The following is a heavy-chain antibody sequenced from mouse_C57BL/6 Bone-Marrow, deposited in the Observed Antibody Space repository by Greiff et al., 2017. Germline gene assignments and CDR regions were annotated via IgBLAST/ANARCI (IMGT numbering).Heavy chain of an antibody. CDR1: GYTFTSYG. D-gene: IGHD2-14*01. CDR2: IYPRRGNT. Sequence: VMLVESGAELARPGASVKLSCKASGYTFTSYGISWVKQRTGQGLEWIGEIYPRRGNTYYNEKFKGKATLTADKSSSTAYMELRSLTSEDSAVYFCARRDYRKRGFAYWGQGTLVTVSA. V-gene: IGHV1-81*01. J-gene: IGHJ3*01. CDR3: ARRDYRKRGFAY.